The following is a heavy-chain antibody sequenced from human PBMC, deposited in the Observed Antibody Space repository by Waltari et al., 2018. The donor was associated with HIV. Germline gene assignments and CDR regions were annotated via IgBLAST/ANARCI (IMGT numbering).Heavy chain of an antibody. J-gene: IGHJ3*02. CDR1: GGSISSGSYY. D-gene: IGHD3-22*01. CDR3: ARVGYYDSSGYYYRPLDAFDI. V-gene: IGHV4-61*02. Sequence: QVQLQESGPGLVKPSQTLSLTCTVSGGSISSGSYYWCWIWQPAGKGMEWIGRIYTSGSTNYNPSLKSRVTISVDTSKNQFSLKLSSVTAADTAVYYCARVGYYDSSGYYYRPLDAFDIWGQGTMVTVSS. CDR2: IYTSGST.